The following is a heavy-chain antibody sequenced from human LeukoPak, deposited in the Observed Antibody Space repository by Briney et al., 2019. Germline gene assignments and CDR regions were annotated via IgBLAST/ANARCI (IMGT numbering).Heavy chain of an antibody. CDR2: IIPIFGTA. CDR3: ARGRDYYDSSGYYIFDY. J-gene: IGHJ4*02. D-gene: IGHD3-22*01. V-gene: IGHV1-69*05. Sequence: ASVKVSCKASGGTFSSYAISWVRQAPGPGLEWMGGIIPIFGTANYAQKFQGRVTITTDESTSTAYMELSSLRSEDTAVYYCARGRDYYDSSGYYIFDYWGQGTLVTVSS. CDR1: GGTFSSYA.